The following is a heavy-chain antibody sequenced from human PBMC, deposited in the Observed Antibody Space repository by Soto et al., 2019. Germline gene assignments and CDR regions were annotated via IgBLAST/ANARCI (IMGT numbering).Heavy chain of an antibody. CDR3: ARDFARGLYRVRGYYYYGIDV. Sequence: QVQLVQSGAEVKKPGASVKVSCKASGYTFTSYYMHWVRQAPGQGLEWMGIINPSGGSTSYAQKFQGRVTMTRDTSTSTVYMELSSLRSEDTAVYYCARDFARGLYRVRGYYYYGIDVWGQGTTVTVSS. D-gene: IGHD3-16*02. CDR2: INPSGGST. CDR1: GYTFTSYY. V-gene: IGHV1-46*01. J-gene: IGHJ6*02.